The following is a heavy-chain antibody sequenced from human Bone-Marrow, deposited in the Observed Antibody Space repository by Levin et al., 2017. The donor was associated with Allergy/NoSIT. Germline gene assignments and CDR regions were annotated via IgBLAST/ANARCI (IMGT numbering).Heavy chain of an antibody. D-gene: IGHD1-26*01. CDR2: IYYSGST. J-gene: IGHJ4*02. V-gene: IGHV4-31*03. Sequence: SETLSLTCTVSGGSISSGGYYWSWIRQHPGKGLEWIGYIYYSGSTYYNPSLKSRVTISVDTSKNQFSLKLSSVTAADTAVYYCARVTRGSYSQLDYWGQGTLVTVSS. CDR1: GGSISSGGYY. CDR3: ARVTRGSYSQLDY.